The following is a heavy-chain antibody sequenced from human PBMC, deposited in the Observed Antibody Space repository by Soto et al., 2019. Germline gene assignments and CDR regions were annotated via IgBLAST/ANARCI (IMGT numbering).Heavy chain of an antibody. D-gene: IGHD2-2*01. V-gene: IGHV7-4-1*01. J-gene: IGHJ5*02. Sequence: QVQLVQSGSELKKPGASVKVSCKASGYTFTSYAMNWVRQAPGQGLEWMGWINTNTGNPTYAQGFTGWFVFSLDTSVSTADMQICSLKAEDTAVYYCARDLLWLRAAMEWFDPWGQGTLGTVSS. CDR1: GYTFTSYA. CDR2: INTNTGNP. CDR3: ARDLLWLRAAMEWFDP.